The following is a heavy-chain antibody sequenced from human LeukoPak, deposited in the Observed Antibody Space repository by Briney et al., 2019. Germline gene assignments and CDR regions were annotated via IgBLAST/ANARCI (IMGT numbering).Heavy chain of an antibody. Sequence: GGSLRLSCAASGFTFSSYSMNWVRQAPGKGREWVSYISSSISTIYYADSVKGRFTISRDNAKNSLYLQMNSLRAEDTAVYYCARVCLFDDYGDYQPFGYNDYWGQGTLVTVSS. CDR2: ISSSISTI. CDR1: GFTFSSYS. J-gene: IGHJ4*02. D-gene: IGHD4-17*01. V-gene: IGHV3-48*01. CDR3: ARVCLFDDYGDYQPFGYNDY.